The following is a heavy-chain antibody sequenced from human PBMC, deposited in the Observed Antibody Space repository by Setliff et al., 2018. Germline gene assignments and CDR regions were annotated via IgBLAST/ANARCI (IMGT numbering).Heavy chain of an antibody. D-gene: IGHD1-26*01. Sequence: GESLKISCKGSGYTFTNYWIAWVRQMPGKGLEYMGIIYPADSDTTYSPSFQGQVTISTDKSINTAYLQWSSLKASDTAIYYCARVGPLTDDAFDIWGQGTMVTVSS. CDR2: IYPADSDT. CDR1: GYTFTNYW. CDR3: ARVGPLTDDAFDI. J-gene: IGHJ3*02. V-gene: IGHV5-51*01.